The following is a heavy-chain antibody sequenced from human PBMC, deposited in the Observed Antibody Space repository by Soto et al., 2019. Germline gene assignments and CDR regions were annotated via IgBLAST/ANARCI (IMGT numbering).Heavy chain of an antibody. Sequence: SETLSLTCAVYSGSFSGYYWSWIRQPPGKGLEWIGEINHSGSTNYNPSLKSRVTISVDTSKNQFSLKLSSVTAADTAVYYCARRPLISRSYYDFWSGSALDYWGQGTLVTVSS. J-gene: IGHJ4*02. V-gene: IGHV4-34*01. D-gene: IGHD3-3*01. CDR3: ARRPLISRSYYDFWSGSALDY. CDR2: INHSGST. CDR1: SGSFSGYY.